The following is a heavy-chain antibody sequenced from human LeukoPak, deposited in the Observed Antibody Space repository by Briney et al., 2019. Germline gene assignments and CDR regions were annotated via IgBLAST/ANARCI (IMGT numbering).Heavy chain of an antibody. J-gene: IGHJ4*02. V-gene: IGHV1-69*04. CDR3: ARDHVNGSYYVFDY. Sequence: PVKVSCKASGGTFSSYAISWVRQAPGQGLEWMGRIIPILGIANYAQKFQGRVTITADKSTSTAYMELSSLRSEDTAVYYCARDHVNGSYYVFDYWGQGTLVTVSS. CDR1: GGTFSSYA. CDR2: IIPILGIA. D-gene: IGHD1-26*01.